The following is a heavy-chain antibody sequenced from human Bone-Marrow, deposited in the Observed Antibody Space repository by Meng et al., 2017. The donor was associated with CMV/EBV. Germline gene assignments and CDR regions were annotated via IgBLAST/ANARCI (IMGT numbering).Heavy chain of an antibody. J-gene: IGHJ4*02. CDR1: GYTFTSYY. CDR2: ISAYNGNT. Sequence: ASVKVSCKASGYTFTSYYMHWVRQAPGQGLEWMEWISAYNGNTNYAQKLQGRVTMTTDTSTSTAYMELRSLRSDDTAVYYCARGYSSSWYEGVDYWGQGTLVTVSS. V-gene: IGHV1-18*04. CDR3: ARGYSSSWYEGVDY. D-gene: IGHD6-13*01.